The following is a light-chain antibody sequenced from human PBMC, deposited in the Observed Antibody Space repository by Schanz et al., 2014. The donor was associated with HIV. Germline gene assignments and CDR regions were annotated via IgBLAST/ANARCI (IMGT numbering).Light chain of an antibody. CDR1: QSISSW. V-gene: IGKV1-5*03. Sequence: DIQMTQSPSTLSASVGDRVTITCRASQSISSWLAWNQQRPGRAPNLLIYQASALETGVPSRFSGSGSGTEFTLTISGLQPDDFATYYCQHYYSYPYTFGQGTEVEIK. J-gene: IGKJ2*01. CDR3: QHYYSYPYT. CDR2: QAS.